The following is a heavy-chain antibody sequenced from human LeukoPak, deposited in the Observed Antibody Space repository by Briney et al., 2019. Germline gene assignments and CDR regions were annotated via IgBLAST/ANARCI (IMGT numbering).Heavy chain of an antibody. Sequence: PSETLSLTCAVYGGSFSGYYWSWIRQPPGKGLEWIGEINHSGSTNYNPSLKSRVTISVDTSKNQFSLKLSSVTAADTAVYYCARALTYDYVWGSYRRGPFDYWGQGTLVTVSS. J-gene: IGHJ4*02. V-gene: IGHV4-34*01. CDR2: INHSGST. CDR3: ARALTYDYVWGSYRRGPFDY. D-gene: IGHD3-16*02. CDR1: GGSFSGYY.